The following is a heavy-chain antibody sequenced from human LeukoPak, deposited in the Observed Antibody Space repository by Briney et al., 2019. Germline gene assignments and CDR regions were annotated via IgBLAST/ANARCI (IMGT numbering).Heavy chain of an antibody. J-gene: IGHJ3*02. CDR3: AKSESSSYYDAFDI. CDR2: ISSSSSDI. V-gene: IGHV3-21*04. Sequence: GGSLRLSCAASGFSFSSYSMNWVRQAPGKGLEWVSSISSSSSDIFHADSVKGRFTISRDNAKNTLYLQMNSLRAEDTAVYYCAKSESSSYYDAFDIWGQGTMVTVSS. CDR1: GFSFSSYS. D-gene: IGHD6-13*01.